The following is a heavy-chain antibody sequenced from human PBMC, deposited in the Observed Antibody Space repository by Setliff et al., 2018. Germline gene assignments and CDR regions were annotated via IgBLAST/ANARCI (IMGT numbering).Heavy chain of an antibody. J-gene: IGHJ4*02. Sequence: LSLTCKVSGDSMNSGVYYWAWIRQPPGKGLEWIGRIYSGGTTYYNSSLKSRVTISVDTSKSQFSLRLNSVTAADTAVYYCAGTGTYKYFDYWGRGTLVTV. CDR3: AGTGTYKYFDY. CDR1: GDSMNSGVYY. V-gene: IGHV4-39*01. D-gene: IGHD1-1*01. CDR2: IYSGGTT.